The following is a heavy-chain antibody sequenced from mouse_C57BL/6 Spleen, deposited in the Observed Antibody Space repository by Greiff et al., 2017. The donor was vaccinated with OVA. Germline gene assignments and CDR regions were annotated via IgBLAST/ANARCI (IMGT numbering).Heavy chain of an antibody. CDR3: ARSDDYENYFDY. V-gene: IGHV1-50*01. CDR2: IDPSDSYT. D-gene: IGHD2-4*01. CDR1: GYTFTSYW. Sequence: QVQLQQPGAELVKPGASVKLSCKASGYTFTSYWMQWVKQRPGQGLEWIGEIDPSDSYTNYNQKFKGKATLTVDTSSSTAYMQHSSLTSEDSAVYYCARSDDYENYFDYWGQGTTLTVSS. J-gene: IGHJ2*01.